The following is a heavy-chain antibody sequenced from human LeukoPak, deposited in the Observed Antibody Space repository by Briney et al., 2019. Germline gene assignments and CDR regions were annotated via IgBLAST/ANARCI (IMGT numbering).Heavy chain of an antibody. CDR2: INHSGST. CDR3: ASGSLRGSYNWFDP. V-gene: IGHV4-34*01. J-gene: IGHJ5*02. CDR1: GGSFSGYY. D-gene: IGHD4-17*01. Sequence: PSETLSLTCAVYGGSFSGYYWNWIRQPPGKGLEWIGEINHSGSTNYNPSLKSRVTISVDTSKNQFSLKLNSVTAADTAVYYCASGSLRGSYNWFDPWGQGTLVTVSS.